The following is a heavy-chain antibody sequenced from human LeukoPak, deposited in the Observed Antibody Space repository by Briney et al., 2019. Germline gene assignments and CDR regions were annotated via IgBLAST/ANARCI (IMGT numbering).Heavy chain of an antibody. Sequence: PSETLSLTCTVSGGSISSGDYYWSWIRQPPGKGLEWVGYIYHSGSTHYNSSLKSRLTISADTSKNQFSLNLSSVSAADTAVYYCARGQRAILIRGAITDLNWFDPWGQGSLVTVSS. CDR2: IYHSGST. CDR1: GGSISSGDYY. CDR3: ARGQRAILIRGAITDLNWFDP. V-gene: IGHV4-30-4*01. D-gene: IGHD3-10*01. J-gene: IGHJ5*02.